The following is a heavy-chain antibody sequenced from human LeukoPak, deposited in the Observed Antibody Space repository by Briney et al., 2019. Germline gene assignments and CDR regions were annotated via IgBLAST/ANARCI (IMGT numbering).Heavy chain of an antibody. CDR1: GGSISTYY. V-gene: IGHV4-59*08. Sequence: PLETLSLTCTVSGGSISTYYWSWIRQPPGKGLEFIAYIYRSGIINYNPSLQSRVTMSVDTSENRFSLNLSSMTAADTAVYYCARRQTFADSTAWYDTFDIWGHGTMVTVSS. CDR3: ARRQTFADSTAWYDTFDI. CDR2: IYRSGII. D-gene: IGHD6-19*01. J-gene: IGHJ3*02.